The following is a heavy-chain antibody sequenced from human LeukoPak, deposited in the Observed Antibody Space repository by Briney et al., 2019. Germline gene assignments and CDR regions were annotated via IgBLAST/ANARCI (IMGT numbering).Heavy chain of an antibody. D-gene: IGHD3-9*01. Sequence: GGSLRLSCAASGFTFSSYWMHWVRQAPGKGLVWVSRINSDGSSTSYADSVKGRFTISRDNAKNTLYLQMNSLRAEDTAVYYRARDLGRDFDWFYYHYGMDVWGQGTTVTVSS. V-gene: IGHV3-74*01. CDR3: ARDLGRDFDWFYYHYGMDV. J-gene: IGHJ6*02. CDR2: INSDGSST. CDR1: GFTFSSYW.